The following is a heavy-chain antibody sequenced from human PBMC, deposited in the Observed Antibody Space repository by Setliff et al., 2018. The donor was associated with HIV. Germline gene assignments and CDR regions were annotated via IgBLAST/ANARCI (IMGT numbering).Heavy chain of an antibody. CDR3: ARVRPLGYCSTGACPPDY. D-gene: IGHD2-8*01. CDR1: GFTFSTFS. J-gene: IGHJ4*02. V-gene: IGHV3-21*01. Sequence: PGGSLRLSCAASGFTFSTFSMSWVRQAPRKGLEWVSSITSRSADIYYADSVRGRFTISRDNARNSLVLQMNSLRADDTAVYYCARVRPLGYCSTGACPPDYWGQGTLVTVTS. CDR2: ITSRSADI.